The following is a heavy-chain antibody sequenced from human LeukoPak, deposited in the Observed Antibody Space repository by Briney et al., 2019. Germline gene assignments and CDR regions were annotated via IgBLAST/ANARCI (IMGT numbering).Heavy chain of an antibody. D-gene: IGHD2-2*01. J-gene: IGHJ5*02. CDR3: TRDSRHFYCSSTICYVFDP. CDR1: GGSISSSSYY. V-gene: IGHV4-39*07. CDR2: IYYSGNT. Sequence: SETLSLTCTVSGGSISSSSYYWGWIRQPPGKGLEWIGCIYYSGNTYYNPSLKSRVTISVDTSKNQFSLKLSSVTAADTAVYYCTRDSRHFYCSSTICYVFDPWGQGTLVTVSS.